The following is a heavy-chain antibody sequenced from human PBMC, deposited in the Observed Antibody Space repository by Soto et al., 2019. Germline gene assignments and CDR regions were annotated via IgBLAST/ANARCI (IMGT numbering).Heavy chain of an antibody. J-gene: IGHJ4*02. Sequence: GGSLRLSCAASGFTFSSYWMHWVRQAPGKGLEWVAVISYDGSNKYYADSVKGRFTISRDNSKNTLYLQMNSLRAEDTAVYYCAKDSSFRGPPFRGFDYWGQGTLVTVSS. CDR1: GFTFSSYW. CDR3: AKDSSFRGPPFRGFDY. V-gene: IGHV3-30*18. CDR2: ISYDGSNK. D-gene: IGHD3-10*01.